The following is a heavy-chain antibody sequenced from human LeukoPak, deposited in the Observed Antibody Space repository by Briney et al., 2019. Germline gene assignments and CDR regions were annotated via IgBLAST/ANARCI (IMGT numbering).Heavy chain of an antibody. CDR1: GFTVSSNY. V-gene: IGHV3-53*01. CDR3: ARVVYGLYFDY. Sequence: GGSLRLSCAASGFTVSSNYMSWVRQAPGKGPEWVSVIYSGGSTYYADSVKGRFTISRDNSKNTLYLQMNSLRAEDTAVYYCARVVYGLYFDYWGQGTLVTVSS. D-gene: IGHD4-17*01. CDR2: IYSGGST. J-gene: IGHJ4*02.